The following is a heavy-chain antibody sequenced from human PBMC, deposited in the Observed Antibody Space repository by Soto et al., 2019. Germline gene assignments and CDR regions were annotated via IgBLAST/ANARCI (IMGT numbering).Heavy chain of an antibody. CDR3: ARVWREQQLVGEQFDY. J-gene: IGHJ4*02. CDR2: IYYSGNT. CDR1: GGSISSGGYY. Sequence: QVQLQESGPGLVKPSQTLSLTCTVSGGSISSGGYYWSWIRQHPGKGLEWIGYIYYSGNTYYNPSLKSRVTISLDTSKNQFSLKLSSVTAAYTAVYYCARVWREQQLVGEQFDYLGQGTLVTVSS. D-gene: IGHD6-13*01. V-gene: IGHV4-31*03.